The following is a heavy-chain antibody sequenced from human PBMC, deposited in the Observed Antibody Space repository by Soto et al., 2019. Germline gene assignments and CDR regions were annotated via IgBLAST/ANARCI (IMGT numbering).Heavy chain of an antibody. J-gene: IGHJ6*02. CDR3: AKALQYSSSRDYFYYGMDV. D-gene: IGHD6-6*01. Sequence: EVQLLESGGGLVQPGGSLRLSCAASGFTFSNYSMSWVRQAPGKGLEWVSGMNSGGRSYHADSVKGRFTISRDTSKNMLYLQMNSLRADDTAVFYCAKALQYSSSRDYFYYGMDVWGQGTTVTVSS. CDR1: GFTFSNYS. V-gene: IGHV3-23*01. CDR2: MNSGGRS.